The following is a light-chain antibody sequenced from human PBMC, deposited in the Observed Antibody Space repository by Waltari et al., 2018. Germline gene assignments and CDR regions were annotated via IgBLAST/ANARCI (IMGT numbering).Light chain of an antibody. CDR3: QQYYSTPPT. J-gene: IGKJ1*01. CDR2: WAS. V-gene: IGKV4-1*01. Sequence: DIVMTPSPDSLTVSLGERATINCRPSKSVSYYSNNKNYLAGYRQKPGQPPKSPISWASTRESGVPDRFSGSGSGTDFTLTISSLQAEDVAVYYCQQYYSTPPTFGQGTKVEIK. CDR1: KSVSYYSNNKNY.